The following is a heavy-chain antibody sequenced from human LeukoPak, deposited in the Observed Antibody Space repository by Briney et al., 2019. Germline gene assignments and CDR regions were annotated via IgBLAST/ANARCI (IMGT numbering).Heavy chain of an antibody. Sequence: SETLSLTCAVYGGSFSGYYWSWIRQPPGKGLEWIGEINHSGSTNYNPSLKSRVTISVDTSKNQFSLKLSSVTAADTAVYYCARGRFYSSSWYAYDYWGQGTLVTASS. CDR1: GGSFSGYY. V-gene: IGHV4-34*01. J-gene: IGHJ4*02. CDR2: INHSGST. CDR3: ARGRFYSSSWYAYDY. D-gene: IGHD6-13*01.